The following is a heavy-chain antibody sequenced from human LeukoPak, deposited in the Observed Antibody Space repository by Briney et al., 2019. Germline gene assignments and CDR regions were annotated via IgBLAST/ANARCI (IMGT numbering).Heavy chain of an antibody. CDR3: ASTLCSSTSCYSYWFDP. Sequence: SETLSLTCAVYGGSFSGYYWSWIRQPPGKGLEWIGEINHSGSTNYNPSLKSRVTRSVDTSKNQFSLKLSSVTAADTAVYYCASTLCSSTSCYSYWFDPWGQGTLVTVSS. CDR2: INHSGST. D-gene: IGHD2-2*01. V-gene: IGHV4-34*01. J-gene: IGHJ5*02. CDR1: GGSFSGYY.